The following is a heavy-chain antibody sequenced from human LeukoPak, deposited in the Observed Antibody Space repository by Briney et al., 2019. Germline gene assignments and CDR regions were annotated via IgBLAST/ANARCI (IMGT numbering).Heavy chain of an antibody. Sequence: GGSLRLSCATSRFTFRTYAMGWVRQAPGKGLEWVSYISSSGSTIYYADSVKGRFTISRDNAKNSLYLQMNSLRAEDTAVYYCARDHHRSSSWYADYYYYYMDVWGKGTTVTVSS. CDR3: ARDHHRSSSWYADYYYYYMDV. CDR1: RFTFRTYA. J-gene: IGHJ6*03. V-gene: IGHV3-48*03. D-gene: IGHD6-13*01. CDR2: ISSSGSTI.